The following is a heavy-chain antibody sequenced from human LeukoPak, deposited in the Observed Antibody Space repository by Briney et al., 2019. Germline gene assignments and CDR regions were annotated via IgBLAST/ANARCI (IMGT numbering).Heavy chain of an antibody. D-gene: IGHD3-22*01. Sequence: GGSLRLSCAASGFTLSSCWMTWVRQAPGKGLEWVANIKEDGSKKNYVDSVKGRFTIFRDNAKNSLYLQTNSLRAEDTAVYYCATPLDYYDSSGYHQGGDWGQGTLVTVSS. CDR3: ATPLDYYDSSGYHQGGD. J-gene: IGHJ4*02. CDR2: IKEDGSKK. V-gene: IGHV3-7*03. CDR1: GFTLSSCW.